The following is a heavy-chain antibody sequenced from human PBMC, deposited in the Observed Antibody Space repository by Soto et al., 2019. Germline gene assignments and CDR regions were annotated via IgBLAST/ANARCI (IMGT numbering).Heavy chain of an antibody. V-gene: IGHV3-33*01. CDR3: ARDHRDSSGYENWFDP. J-gene: IGHJ5*02. D-gene: IGHD3-22*01. CDR2: IWYDGSNK. CDR1: GFTFSSYG. Sequence: QVQLVESGGGVVQPGRSLRLSCAASGFTFSSYGMHWVRQAPGKGLEWVAVIWYDGSNKYYADSVKGRFTISRDNSKNTMYLQMNSLRAEDTAVYYCARDHRDSSGYENWFDPWGQGTLVTVSS.